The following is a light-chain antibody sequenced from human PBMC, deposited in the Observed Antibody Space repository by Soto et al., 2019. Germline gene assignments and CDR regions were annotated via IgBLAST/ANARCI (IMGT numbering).Light chain of an antibody. CDR2: DAS. Sequence: DIQMTQSPSTLSASVGYIFTITCHASQSISSWLAWYQQKPVKAPKLLIYDASSLESGVPSRFSGSGSGTEFTLTISSLQPDDFATYYCQQYNSYSTWTFGQGTKVDIK. J-gene: IGKJ1*01. CDR1: QSISSW. V-gene: IGKV1-5*01. CDR3: QQYNSYSTWT.